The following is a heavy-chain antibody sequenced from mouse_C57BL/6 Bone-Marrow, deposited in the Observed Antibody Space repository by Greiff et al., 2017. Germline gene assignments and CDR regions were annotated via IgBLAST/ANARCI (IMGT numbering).Heavy chain of an antibody. V-gene: IGHV1-22*01. CDR2: INPNNGGT. J-gene: IGHJ2*01. CDR1: GYTFTDYN. CDR3: ARRGINYAYYFDY. Sequence: EVQLQQSGPELVKPGASVKMSCKASGYTFTDYNMHWVKQSHGQSLEWIGDINPNNGGTSYTQTFKGKATLTVNKSSSTAYMELRSLTSEDSAVYYCARRGINYAYYFDYWGQGTTLTVSS. D-gene: IGHD2-1*01.